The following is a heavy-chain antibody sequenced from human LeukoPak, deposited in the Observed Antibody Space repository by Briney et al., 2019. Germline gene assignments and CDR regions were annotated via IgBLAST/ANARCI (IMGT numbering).Heavy chain of an antibody. CDR3: GSSKVRKGVSV. Sequence: SETLSLTCTVSGGSISSRSHYWGWIRQPPGKGLEWIGSIYYSGNTYYNPSLKSRVFISVDTPKNQFSLKLSSVTAADTAVYYCGSSKVRKGVSVWGKGTTVTVSS. V-gene: IGHV4-39*07. J-gene: IGHJ6*04. D-gene: IGHD2-8*01. CDR1: GGSISSRSHY. CDR2: IYYSGNT.